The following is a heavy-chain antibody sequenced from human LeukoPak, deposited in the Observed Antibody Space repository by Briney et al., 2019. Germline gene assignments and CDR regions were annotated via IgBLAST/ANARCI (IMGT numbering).Heavy chain of an antibody. CDR1: GGTFSSYA. CDR2: IIPIFGTA. V-gene: IGHV1-69*05. D-gene: IGHD1-1*01. Sequence: SVKVSCKASGGTFSSYAISWVRQAPGQGLEWMGGIIPIFGTANYAQKFQGRVTITTDESTSTAYMELSSLRSEDTALYYCARNRERNGFYYFDYWGQGTLVTVSS. J-gene: IGHJ4*02. CDR3: ARNRERNGFYYFDY.